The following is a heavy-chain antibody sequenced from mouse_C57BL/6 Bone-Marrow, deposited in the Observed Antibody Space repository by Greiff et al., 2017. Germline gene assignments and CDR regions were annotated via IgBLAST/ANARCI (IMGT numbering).Heavy chain of an antibody. Sequence: VQLQQSGAELVRPGTSVKLSCKASGYTFTSYWMHWVKQRPGQGLEWIGEIDPSDSYTNYNQKFKGKSTLTVDKSSSTAYMQLSSLTSEDSAVYYCARAPWFAYWGQGTLVTVSA. CDR2: IDPSDSYT. CDR1: GYTFTSYW. J-gene: IGHJ3*01. CDR3: ARAPWFAY. V-gene: IGHV1-69*01.